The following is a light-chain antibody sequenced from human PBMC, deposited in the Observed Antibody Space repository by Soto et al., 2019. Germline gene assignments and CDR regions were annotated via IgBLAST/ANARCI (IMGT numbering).Light chain of an antibody. J-gene: IGKJ2*01. CDR2: GAS. CDR1: QSVSSN. Sequence: EIVMTQSPATLSVSPGERATLSCRASQSVSSNLAWYQQNPGQAPRLLIHGASTRATGIPARFSGSGSGTEFTLTISSLQSEDFAVYYCQQYNNWPPYTFGQGTKLEIK. V-gene: IGKV3-15*01. CDR3: QQYNNWPPYT.